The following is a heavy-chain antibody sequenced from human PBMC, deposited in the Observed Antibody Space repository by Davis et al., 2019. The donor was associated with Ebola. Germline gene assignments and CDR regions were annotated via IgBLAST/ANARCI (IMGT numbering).Heavy chain of an antibody. CDR1: GYSLTEFA. CDR3: ATDLHTNDSSGAVNDY. D-gene: IGHD6-6*01. V-gene: IGHV1-24*01. Sequence: ASVKVSCKVSGYSLTEFAMHWVRQIPGKGLEWMGGFDPENGGTIFARMFQGRVTLTEDTSTDTAYMELSGLTSDDTAVYFCATDLHTNDSSGAVNDYWGQGTLVTVSP. CDR2: FDPENGGT. J-gene: IGHJ4*02.